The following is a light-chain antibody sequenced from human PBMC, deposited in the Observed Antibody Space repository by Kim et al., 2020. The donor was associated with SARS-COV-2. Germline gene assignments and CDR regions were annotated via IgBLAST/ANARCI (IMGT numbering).Light chain of an antibody. CDR2: GAS. J-gene: IGKJ1*01. CDR1: QSISTH. Sequence: EIVLTQSPAMLSVTPGARAALSCRASQSISTHLAWYQQKPGQAPRLLIFGASTSAAGTPDRFSGSGSATDFTLTISGLQSEDCAVYYCHKYYNWPALTFGQGTKVDIK. V-gene: IGKV3-15*01. CDR3: HKYYNWPALT.